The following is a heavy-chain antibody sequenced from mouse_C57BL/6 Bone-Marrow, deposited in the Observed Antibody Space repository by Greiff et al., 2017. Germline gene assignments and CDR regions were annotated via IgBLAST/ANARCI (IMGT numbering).Heavy chain of an antibody. V-gene: IGHV7-1*01. CDR3: ARDAPYGWFAY. CDR1: GFTFSAFY. Sequence: EVQGVESGGGLVQSGRSLRLSCATSGFTFSAFYMEWVRQAPGKGLEWIAASRNKANDYTTEYSASVKGRFIVSRDTSLSILYLQMNALRAEDTAIYCCARDAPYGWFAYWGQGTLVTVSA. J-gene: IGHJ3*01. CDR2: SRNKANDYTT. D-gene: IGHD1-1*01.